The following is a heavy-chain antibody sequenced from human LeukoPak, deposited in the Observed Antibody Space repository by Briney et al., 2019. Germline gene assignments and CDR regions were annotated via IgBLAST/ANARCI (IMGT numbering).Heavy chain of an antibody. J-gene: IGHJ6*02. D-gene: IGHD3-16*01. CDR2: TNTDGSST. V-gene: IGHV3-74*03. Sequence: GGSLRLSCAASGFTFSSYWMHWVRQAPGKGLVWVSGTNTDGSSTMYADSVKGRFTIARDNAKNTLYLQMNSLRAEDTAVYYCARNYGPSYYYGLDVWSQGTTVTVSS. CDR3: ARNYGPSYYYGLDV. CDR1: GFTFSSYW.